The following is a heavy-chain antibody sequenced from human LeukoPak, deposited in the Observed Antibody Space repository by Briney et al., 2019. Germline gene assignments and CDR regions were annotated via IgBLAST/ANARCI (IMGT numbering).Heavy chain of an antibody. CDR2: FDPEDGET. V-gene: IGHV1-24*01. D-gene: IGHD6-19*01. CDR3: ARLVGAGTFNWFDP. CDR1: GYTLSELS. Sequence: ASVKVSCKVSGYTLSELSMHWVRQAPGKGLEWMGGFDPEDGETIYAQKFQGRVTMTEDTSTDTAYMELSSLRSEDTAVYYCARLVGAGTFNWFDPWGQGTLVTVSS. J-gene: IGHJ5*02.